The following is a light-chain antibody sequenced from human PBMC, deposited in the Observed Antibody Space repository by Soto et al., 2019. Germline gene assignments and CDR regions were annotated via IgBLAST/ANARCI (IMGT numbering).Light chain of an antibody. CDR2: ENN. J-gene: IGLJ1*01. Sequence: SVLPQPPSVSAAPGEKVTISCSGSSSNIGNNYVSWYQQLPGTAPKLLIYENNKRPSGIPDRFSGSKSGTSATLGITGLQTGDEADYYCGTWDSSLSALYVFGTGTKVTVL. CDR1: SSNIGNNY. V-gene: IGLV1-51*02. CDR3: GTWDSSLSALYV.